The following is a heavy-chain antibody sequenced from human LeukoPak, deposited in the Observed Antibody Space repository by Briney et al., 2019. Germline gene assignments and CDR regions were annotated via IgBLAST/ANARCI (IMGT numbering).Heavy chain of an antibody. D-gene: IGHD2-2*01. Sequence: PSETLSLTCAVYGGSFSGYYWSWIRQPPGKGLEWIGEINHSGSTNYNPSLKSRVTISVDTSKNQFSLKLSSVTAADTAVYYCARDLGNIVVVPAAIGWFDPWGQGTLVTVSS. CDR1: GGSFSGYY. CDR2: INHSGST. J-gene: IGHJ5*02. V-gene: IGHV4-34*01. CDR3: ARDLGNIVVVPAAIGWFDP.